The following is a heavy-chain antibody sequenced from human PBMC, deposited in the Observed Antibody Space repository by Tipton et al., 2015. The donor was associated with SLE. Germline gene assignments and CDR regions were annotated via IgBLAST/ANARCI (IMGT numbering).Heavy chain of an antibody. CDR1: GFTFSSYA. D-gene: IGHD6-13*01. Sequence: SLRLSCAASGFTFSSYAMSWVRQAPGKGLEWVSAISGSGGSTYYADSVRGRFTISRDNSKNTLYLQMNSLRAEDTAVYYCAKDAYSSSWYGGYFQHWGQGTLVTVSS. CDR3: AKDAYSSSWYGGYFQH. CDR2: ISGSGGST. J-gene: IGHJ1*01. V-gene: IGHV3-23*01.